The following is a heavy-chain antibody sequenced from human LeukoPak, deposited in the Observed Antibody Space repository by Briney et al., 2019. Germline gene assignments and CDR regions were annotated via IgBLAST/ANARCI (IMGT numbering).Heavy chain of an antibody. D-gene: IGHD6-19*01. J-gene: IGHJ4*02. Sequence: GGPLRLSCEASGFTFGSYEMNWVRQAPGKGLEWISYISSSGSTMYYADSVKGRFTISRDNRKNSLTLQINSLRADDTAVYYCTALAVAGPDCWGQGTLVTVSS. V-gene: IGHV3-48*03. CDR2: ISSSGSTM. CDR1: GFTFGSYE. CDR3: TALAVAGPDC.